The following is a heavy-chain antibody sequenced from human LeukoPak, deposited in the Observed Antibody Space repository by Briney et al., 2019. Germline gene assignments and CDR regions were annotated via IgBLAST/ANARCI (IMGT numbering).Heavy chain of an antibody. V-gene: IGHV3-48*03. CDR3: AKDLPRDYAFWSGPPKYFDY. CDR1: GFTFSSYE. D-gene: IGHD3-3*01. J-gene: IGHJ4*02. CDR2: ISSSGSTI. Sequence: PGGSLRLSCAASGFTFSSYEMNWVRQAPGKGLEWVSYISSSGSTIYYADSVKGRFTISRDNAKNSLYLQMNSLRGEDTAVYYCAKDLPRDYAFWSGPPKYFDYWGQGTLVTVSS.